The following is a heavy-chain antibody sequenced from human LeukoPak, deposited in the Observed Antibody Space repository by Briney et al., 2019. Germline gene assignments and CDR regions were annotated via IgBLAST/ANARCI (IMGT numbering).Heavy chain of an antibody. CDR1: GFTFSSYA. V-gene: IGHV3-7*01. Sequence: GGSLRLSCAASGFTFSSYAMNWVRQAPGKGLEWVAHIKQDGSEEYYVDSVKGRFTIFRDNAKNSLYLQMNSLRAEDTAVYYCARQTTVITDFDYWGQGTLVTVSS. CDR2: IKQDGSEE. CDR3: ARQTTVITDFDY. J-gene: IGHJ4*02. D-gene: IGHD4-11*01.